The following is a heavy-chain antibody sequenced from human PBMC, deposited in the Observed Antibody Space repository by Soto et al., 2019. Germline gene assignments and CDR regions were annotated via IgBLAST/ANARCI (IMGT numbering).Heavy chain of an antibody. CDR2: ISSSSSYI. V-gene: IGHV3-21*01. CDR1: GFTFSSYS. J-gene: IGHJ4*02. D-gene: IGHD2-2*01. CDR3: ARTLPSAGYYFDY. Sequence: GGSLRLSCAASGFTFSSYSMNWVRQAPGKGLEWVSSISSSSSYIYYADSVKGRFTISRDNAKNSLYLQMNSLRAEETAVYYCARTLPSAGYYFDYWGQGTLVTVSS.